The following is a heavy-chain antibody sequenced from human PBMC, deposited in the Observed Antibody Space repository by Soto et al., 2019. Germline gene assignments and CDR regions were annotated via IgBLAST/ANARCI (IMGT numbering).Heavy chain of an antibody. J-gene: IGHJ4*02. V-gene: IGHV1-69*13. D-gene: IGHD5-12*01. CDR1: GGTFSSYA. CDR2: IIPIFGTA. CDR3: VRGYSKRWLQLGYFDY. Sequence: ASVKVSCKASGGTFSSYAISWVRQAPGQGLEWMGGIIPIFGTANYAQKFQGRVTITADESTSTAYMELSSLRSEDTAVYYCVRGYSKRWLQLGYFDYWGQGTLVTVSS.